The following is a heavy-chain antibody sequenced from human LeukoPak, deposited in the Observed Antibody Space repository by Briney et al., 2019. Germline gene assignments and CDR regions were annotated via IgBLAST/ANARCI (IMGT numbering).Heavy chain of an antibody. CDR2: IYRSGAT. V-gene: IGHV4-4*02. D-gene: IGHD3-22*01. Sequence: KASETLSLTCTVSGDSFSSNNYWTWVRQPPGKGLEWIGEIYRSGATNYNPSLRGRVTVSLDKSKNQFSLRLNSVTAADTAIYYCARNAGYSDLNYWGQGVLVTVSS. CDR1: GDSFSSNNY. CDR3: ARNAGYSDLNY. J-gene: IGHJ4*02.